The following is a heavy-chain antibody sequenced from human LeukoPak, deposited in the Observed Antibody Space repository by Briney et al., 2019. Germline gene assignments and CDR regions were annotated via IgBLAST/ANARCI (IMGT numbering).Heavy chain of an antibody. D-gene: IGHD3-10*01. V-gene: IGHV3-66*01. CDR3: AKGGFGRPFDY. CDR2: IYSGGST. Sequence: GGSLRLSCAASGFTVSSNYMSWVRQAPGKGLEWVSVIYSGGSTYYADSVKGRFTISRDNSKSTLFLQMDSLRAEDTAVYYCAKGGFGRPFDYWGQGTLVTVSS. CDR1: GFTVSSNY. J-gene: IGHJ4*02.